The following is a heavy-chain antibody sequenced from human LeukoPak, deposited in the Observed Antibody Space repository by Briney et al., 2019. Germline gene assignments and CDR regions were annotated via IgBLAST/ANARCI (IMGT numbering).Heavy chain of an antibody. J-gene: IGHJ5*02. V-gene: IGHV1-8*01. CDR2: MNPNSGNT. D-gene: IGHD3-10*01. CDR3: ARGPSRDYGSGSSWFDP. CDR1: GYTFTTYD. Sequence: ASVKVSCKASGYTFTTYDINWGRQVTGQGLELMGWMNPNSGNTGYAQKIQGRVTMTRNTSINTAYMELSSLRSEDTAVYYCARGPSRDYGSGSSWFDPWGQGTLVTVSS.